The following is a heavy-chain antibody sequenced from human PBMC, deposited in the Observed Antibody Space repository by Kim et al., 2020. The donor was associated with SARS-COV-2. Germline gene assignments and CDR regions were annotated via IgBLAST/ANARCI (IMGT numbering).Heavy chain of an antibody. V-gene: IGHV3-23*01. D-gene: IGHD2-2*01. Sequence: SLKGMFTISNENSKHTLNLQMNSLRAEDTAIYYCAKRYCTTSSCRGAFDIWGQGTMVTVSS. J-gene: IGHJ3*02. CDR3: AKRYCTTSSCRGAFDI.